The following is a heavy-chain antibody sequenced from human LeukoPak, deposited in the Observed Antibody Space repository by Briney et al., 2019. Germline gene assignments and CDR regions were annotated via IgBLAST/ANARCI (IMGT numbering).Heavy chain of an antibody. D-gene: IGHD4-17*01. CDR3: ANIDYVYHDAFDI. Sequence: ASVKVSCKASGYTFTDYYIHWVRQAPGQGLEWIGWTTPNSGDTNSAQNFQGRVTMTRDTSISTAYMELTSLRSDDTAVYYCANIDYVYHDAFDIWGQGTMVTVSS. CDR1: GYTFTDYY. V-gene: IGHV1-2*02. J-gene: IGHJ3*02. CDR2: TTPNSGDT.